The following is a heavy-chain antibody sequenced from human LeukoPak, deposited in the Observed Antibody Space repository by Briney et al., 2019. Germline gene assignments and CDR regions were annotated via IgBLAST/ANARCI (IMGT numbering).Heavy chain of an antibody. Sequence: ASVKVSCKASGYTFTSYDINWVRQATGQGLEWMGWMNPNSGNTGYAQKFQGRVTMTRDTSISTAYMELSRLRSDDTAVYYCARDRSSGWDFDYWGQGTLVTVSS. CDR2: MNPNSGNT. CDR1: GYTFTSYD. J-gene: IGHJ4*02. CDR3: ARDRSSGWDFDY. V-gene: IGHV1-8*01. D-gene: IGHD6-19*01.